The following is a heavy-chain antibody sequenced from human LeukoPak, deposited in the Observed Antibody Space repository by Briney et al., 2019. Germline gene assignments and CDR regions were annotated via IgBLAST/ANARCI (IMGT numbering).Heavy chain of an antibody. J-gene: IGHJ6*02. CDR1: GFTFSSNY. D-gene: IGHD5-24*01. V-gene: IGHV3-53*01. CDR2: IYSGGST. CDR3: AREHRVGRWPKRDYYYGMDV. Sequence: GGSLRLSCAASGFTFSSNYMSWVRQAPGKGLEWVSVIYSGGSTYYADSVKGRFTISRDNSKNTLYLQMNSLRAEDTAVYYCAREHRVGRWPKRDYYYGMDVWGQGTTVTVSS.